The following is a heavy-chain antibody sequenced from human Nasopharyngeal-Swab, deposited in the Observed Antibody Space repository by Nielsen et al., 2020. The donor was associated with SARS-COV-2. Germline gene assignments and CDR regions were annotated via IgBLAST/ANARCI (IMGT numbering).Heavy chain of an antibody. D-gene: IGHD4-11*01. CDR1: GFTFSSFG. CDR3: ATHNDYRFEN. V-gene: IGHV3-30*03. CDR2: IAHDASNE. Sequence: GESLKISCAASGFTFSSFGMHWVRQAPGKGLEWVAVIAHDASNEYYGDSVKGRFTISRDSSKNTLYLQMNSLRAEDTAVYYCATHNDYRFENWGQGTLVSASS. J-gene: IGHJ4*02.